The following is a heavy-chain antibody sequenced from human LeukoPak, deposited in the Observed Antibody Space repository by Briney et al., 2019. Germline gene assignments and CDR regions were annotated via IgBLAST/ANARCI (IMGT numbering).Heavy chain of an antibody. J-gene: IGHJ4*02. Sequence: GGSLRLSCAASGFTFSSYAMHWVRQAPGKGLEWVADISYDGSNKYYADSVKGRFTISRDNSKKTLYLQMNSLRAEDTAVYYCARDSRYIVVVPSAIPPNYYFDYWGQGTLVTVSS. CDR2: ISYDGSNK. CDR3: ARDSRYIVVVPSAIPPNYYFDY. V-gene: IGHV3-30-3*01. CDR1: GFTFSSYA. D-gene: IGHD2-2*01.